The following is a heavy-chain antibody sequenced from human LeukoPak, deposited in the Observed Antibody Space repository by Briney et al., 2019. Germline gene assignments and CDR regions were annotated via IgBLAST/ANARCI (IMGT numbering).Heavy chain of an antibody. V-gene: IGHV3-7*01. D-gene: IGHD3-16*01. CDR1: GFTFSSYA. J-gene: IGHJ4*02. Sequence: GGSLRLSCAASGFTFSSYAMSWVRQAPGKGLEWVANIKQHGTEKYYVDSVKGRFTISRDDVKKSVYLQMNSLRAEDTAVYYCASDGGPLDHWGQGILVTVAS. CDR3: ASDGGPLDH. CDR2: IKQHGTEK.